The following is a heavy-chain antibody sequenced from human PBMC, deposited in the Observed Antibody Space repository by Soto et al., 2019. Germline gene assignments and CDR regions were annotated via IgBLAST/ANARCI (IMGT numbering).Heavy chain of an antibody. J-gene: IGHJ4*02. Sequence: PGGSLRLSCAASGFSFGSYALSWVRQAPGKGLEWVSTISGSDGKTFYADSVKGWFSISRDTSQSTLYLQMNSLRADDTAMYYCARWSYLDYWGQCHRVTXS. CDR3: ARWSYLDY. D-gene: IGHD3-3*01. CDR2: ISGSDGKT. CDR1: GFSFGSYA. V-gene: IGHV3-23*01.